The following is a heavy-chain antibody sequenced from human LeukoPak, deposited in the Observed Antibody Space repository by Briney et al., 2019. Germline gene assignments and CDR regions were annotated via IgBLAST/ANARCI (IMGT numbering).Heavy chain of an antibody. CDR2: IYYSGST. CDR1: GGSISSSSYY. CDR3: ARPRQTYYYDSSGYSNWFDP. V-gene: IGHV4-39*01. J-gene: IGHJ5*02. D-gene: IGHD3-22*01. Sequence: SETLSLTCTVSGGSISSSSYYLGWIRQPPRKGLEWIGSIYYSGSTYYNPSLKSRVTISVDTSKNQFSLKLSSVTAADTAVYYCARPRQTYYYDSSGYSNWFDPWGQGTLVTVSS.